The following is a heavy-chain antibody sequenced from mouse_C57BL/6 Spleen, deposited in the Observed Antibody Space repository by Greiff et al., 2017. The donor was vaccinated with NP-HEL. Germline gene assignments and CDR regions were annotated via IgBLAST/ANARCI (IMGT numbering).Heavy chain of an antibody. J-gene: IGHJ4*01. CDR1: GYTFTSYW. Sequence: QVQLQQPGAELVRPGTSVKLSCKASGYTFTSYWMHWVKQRPGQGLEWIGVIDPSDSYTNYNQKFKGKATLTVDTSSSTAYMQLSSLTSEDSAVYYCALLLLRTGAMDYWGQGTSVTVSS. V-gene: IGHV1-59*01. CDR2: IDPSDSYT. CDR3: ALLLLRTGAMDY. D-gene: IGHD1-1*01.